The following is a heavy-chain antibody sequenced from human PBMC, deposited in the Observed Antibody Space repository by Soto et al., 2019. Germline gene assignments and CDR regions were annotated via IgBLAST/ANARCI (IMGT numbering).Heavy chain of an antibody. CDR3: ARANGTYDYGDYVDYYYYYMDV. CDR1: GCSISSYY. Sequence: SETLSLTCTVSGCSISSYYWSWIRQPPGKGLEWIGYIYYSGSTNYNPSLKSRVTISVDTSKNQFSLKLSSVTAADTAVYYCARANGTYDYGDYVDYYYYYMDVWGKGTTVTVSS. D-gene: IGHD4-17*01. CDR2: IYYSGST. J-gene: IGHJ6*03. V-gene: IGHV4-59*01.